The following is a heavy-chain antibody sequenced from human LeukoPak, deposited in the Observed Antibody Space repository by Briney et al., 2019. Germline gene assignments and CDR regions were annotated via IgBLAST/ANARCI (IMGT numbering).Heavy chain of an antibody. D-gene: IGHD6-19*01. CDR2: ISSGISTM. CDR1: RFTFSSYS. CDR3: ARASQQWLAGNYYYFMDV. Sequence: GGSLRLSCAASRFTFSSYSMNWVRQAPGKGLEWVSYISSGISTMYYADSVKGRFTISRDNAKNLLYLQMNSLRAEDTAVYYCARASQQWLAGNYYYFMDVWGKGTTVTVSS. J-gene: IGHJ6*03. V-gene: IGHV3-48*01.